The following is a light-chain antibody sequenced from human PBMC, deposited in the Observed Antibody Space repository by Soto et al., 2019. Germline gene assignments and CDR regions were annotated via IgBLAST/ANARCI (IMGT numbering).Light chain of an antibody. CDR2: AAS. CDR1: QGISSY. CDR3: QQYYSYLRT. Sequence: IRMTQSTSSLSASTGDRVTITCRASQGISSYLAWYQQKPGKAPKLLIYAASTLQSGVPSRFSGSGSGTDVTLTISCLQSEDFAPYYCQQYYSYLRTFGQGTKVEIK. J-gene: IGKJ1*01. V-gene: IGKV1-8*01.